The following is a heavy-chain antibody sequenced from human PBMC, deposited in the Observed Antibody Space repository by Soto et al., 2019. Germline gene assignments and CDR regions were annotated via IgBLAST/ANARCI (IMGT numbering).Heavy chain of an antibody. CDR2: IKQDGSEK. CDR3: ARDMKAYYYDSSGYYGMDV. CDR1: GFTFSSYW. Sequence: EVQLVESGGGLVQPGGSLRLSCAASGFTFSSYWMSWVRQAPGKGLEWVANIKQDGSEKYYVDSVKGQFTISRDNAKNSLYLQMNSLRAEDTAVYYCARDMKAYYYDSSGYYGMDVWGQGTTVTVSS. V-gene: IGHV3-7*01. D-gene: IGHD3-22*01. J-gene: IGHJ6*02.